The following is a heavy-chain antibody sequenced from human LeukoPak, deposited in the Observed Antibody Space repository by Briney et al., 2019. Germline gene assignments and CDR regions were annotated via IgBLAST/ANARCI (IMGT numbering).Heavy chain of an antibody. CDR3: ARDLYGGNSGAFDI. V-gene: IGHV3-7*01. J-gene: IGHJ3*02. D-gene: IGHD4-23*01. Sequence: GGSLRLSCAASGFTFSSYWMYWVRQAPGKGLEWVANIRQDGSEKYYVDSVKGRFTISRDNAKNSLYLQVNSLRAEDTAVYYCARDLYGGNSGAFDIWGQGTMVTVSS. CDR2: IRQDGSEK. CDR1: GFTFSSYW.